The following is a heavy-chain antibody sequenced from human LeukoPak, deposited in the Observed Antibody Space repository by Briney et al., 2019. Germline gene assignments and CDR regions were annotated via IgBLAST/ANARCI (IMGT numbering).Heavy chain of an antibody. CDR3: ARGEWFGDDYYYYGMDV. D-gene: IGHD3-10*01. J-gene: IGHJ6*02. V-gene: IGHV1-8*01. CDR1: GYTFTSYD. CDR2: MNPISGNT. Sequence: GASVKVSCKASGYTFTSYDINWVRQATGQGLEWMGWMNPISGNTGYAQKFQGRVTMTRNTSISTAYVELSSLRSEDTAVYYCARGEWFGDDYYYYGMDVWGQGTTVTVSS.